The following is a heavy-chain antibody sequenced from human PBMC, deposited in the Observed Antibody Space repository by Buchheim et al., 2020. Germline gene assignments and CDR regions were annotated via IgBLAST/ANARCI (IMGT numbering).Heavy chain of an antibody. D-gene: IGHD6-19*01. Sequence: EVQLLESGGGLVQPGGSLRLSCAASGFTFSSYAMSWVRRAPGKGLEWVSVISGSGGSTYYADSVKGRFTISRDNSKNTLYLQMNSLRAEDTAVYYCTKGLAMAGTAYYYYGMDVWGQGTT. CDR2: ISGSGGST. CDR3: TKGLAMAGTAYYYYGMDV. J-gene: IGHJ6*02. CDR1: GFTFSSYA. V-gene: IGHV3-23*01.